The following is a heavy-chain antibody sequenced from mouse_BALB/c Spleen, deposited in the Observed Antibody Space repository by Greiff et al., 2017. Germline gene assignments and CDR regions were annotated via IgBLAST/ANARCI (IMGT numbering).Heavy chain of an antibody. Sequence: QVQLKESGPGLVAPSQSLSITCTVSGFSLTGYGVNWVRQPPGKGLEWLGMIWGDGSTDYNSALKSRLSISKDNSKSQVFLKMNSLQTDDTARYYCAREYGYGWFAYWGQGTLVTVSA. D-gene: IGHD2-2*01. CDR3: AREYGYGWFAY. CDR2: IWGDGST. CDR1: GFSLTGYG. V-gene: IGHV2-6-7*01. J-gene: IGHJ3*01.